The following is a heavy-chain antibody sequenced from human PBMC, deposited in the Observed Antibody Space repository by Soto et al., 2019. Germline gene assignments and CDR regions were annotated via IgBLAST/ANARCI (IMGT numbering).Heavy chain of an antibody. J-gene: IGHJ4*02. CDR3: ATKGGGDYGSVY. CDR1: GFTFSSYG. D-gene: IGHD4-17*01. Sequence: QVQLVESGGGVVQPGRSLRLSCAASGFTFSSYGMHWVRQAPGKGLEWVAVISYDGSNKYYADSVKGRFTISRDNSKTTLYLQMNSLRAEDTAVYYCATKGGGDYGSVYWGQGTLVTVSS. CDR2: ISYDGSNK. V-gene: IGHV3-30*03.